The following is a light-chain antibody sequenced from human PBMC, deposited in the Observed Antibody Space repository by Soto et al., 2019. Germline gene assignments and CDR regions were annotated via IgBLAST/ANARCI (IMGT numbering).Light chain of an antibody. CDR1: TSNIGGGYD. CDR3: QSYDSSLSGSV. V-gene: IGLV1-40*01. Sequence: QSVLTQPPSVSGAPGQRVTISCTGSTSNIGGGYDVHWYQQLRGTAPKLLIYGNSNRPSGVPDRFSGSKSGTSASLAITGLQAEDEGDYYCQSYDSSLSGSVFGGGTQLTVL. CDR2: GNS. J-gene: IGLJ3*02.